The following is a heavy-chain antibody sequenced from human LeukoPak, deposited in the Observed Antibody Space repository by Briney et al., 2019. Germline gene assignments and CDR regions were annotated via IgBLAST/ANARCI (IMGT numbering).Heavy chain of an antibody. V-gene: IGHV3-23*01. J-gene: IGHJ4*02. D-gene: IGHD3-10*01. CDR3: ATTPLWFGEFPDDY. Sequence: PGGSLRLSCAASGFTFSSYAMSWVRQAPGKGLEWVSAISGSGGSTYYADSVKGRFTISRDNSKNTLYLQMNSLRAEDTAVYYCATTPLWFGEFPDDYWGQGTLVTVSS. CDR2: ISGSGGST. CDR1: GFTFSSYA.